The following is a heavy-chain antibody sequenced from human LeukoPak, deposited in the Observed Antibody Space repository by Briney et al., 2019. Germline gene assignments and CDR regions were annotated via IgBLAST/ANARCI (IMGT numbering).Heavy chain of an antibody. CDR3: AREGRYFDWFGDYYGMDV. CDR1: GFTFSSYE. CDR2: ISSSGSTI. J-gene: IGHJ6*04. D-gene: IGHD3-9*01. V-gene: IGHV3-48*03. Sequence: LXXXCXASGFTFSSYEMNWVRQAPGKGLEWVSYISSSGSTIYYADSVKGRFTISRDNAKNSLYLQMNSLRAEDTAVYYCAREGRYFDWFGDYYGMDVWGKGTTVTVSS.